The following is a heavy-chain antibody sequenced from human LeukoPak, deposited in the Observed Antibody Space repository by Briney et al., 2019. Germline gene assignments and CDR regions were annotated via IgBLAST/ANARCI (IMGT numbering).Heavy chain of an antibody. V-gene: IGHV3-33*06. CDR2: IWYDGSNK. J-gene: IGHJ4*02. Sequence: GRSLRLSCAASGFTFSSYGMHWVRQAPGKGLEWVAVIWYDGSNKYYADSVKGRFTTSRDNSKNTLYLQMNSLRAEDTAVYYCAKDQVGNRRYSGYDYFDYWAQGTLVTVSS. D-gene: IGHD5-12*01. CDR1: GFTFSSYG. CDR3: AKDQVGNRRYSGYDYFDY.